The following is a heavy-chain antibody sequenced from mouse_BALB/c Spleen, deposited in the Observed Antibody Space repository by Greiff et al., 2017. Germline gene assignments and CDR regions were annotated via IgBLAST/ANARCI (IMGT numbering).Heavy chain of an antibody. Sequence: EVKLVESGAELVKPGASVKLSCTASGFNIKDTYMHWVKQRPEQGLEWIGRIDPANGNTKYDPKFQGKATITADTSSNTAYLQLSSLTSEDTAVYYCAPLLFAYWGQGTLVTVSA. D-gene: IGHD1-1*01. CDR1: GFNIKDTY. V-gene: IGHV14-3*02. CDR3: APLLFAY. J-gene: IGHJ3*01. CDR2: IDPANGNT.